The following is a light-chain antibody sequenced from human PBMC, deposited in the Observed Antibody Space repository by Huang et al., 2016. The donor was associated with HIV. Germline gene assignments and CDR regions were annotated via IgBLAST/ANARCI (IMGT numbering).Light chain of an antibody. V-gene: IGKV1-6*01. CDR2: AAS. CDR1: QDIRSD. CDR3: LQDYNYPFT. Sequence: AIQMTQSPSSLPASVGDRVTITCRASQDIRSDLGWYQQKPGKAPNLLIYAASTLQSGVPSRFSGSGSGTDFTLTISSLQPEDFATYYCLQDYNYPFTFGPGTKVDIK. J-gene: IGKJ3*01.